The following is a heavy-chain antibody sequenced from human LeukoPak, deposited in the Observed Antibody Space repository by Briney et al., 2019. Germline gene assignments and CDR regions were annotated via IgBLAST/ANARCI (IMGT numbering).Heavy chain of an antibody. Sequence: GGSLRLSCAASGFPLSRSAMSWVRQAPGKGLEWVSNISGSGSGGSTYYADSVKGRFTISRDNSKNTLYLQMNSLRAEDTAVYYCAKDHTLLTFPDYWGQGTLVTVSS. J-gene: IGHJ4*02. V-gene: IGHV3-23*01. D-gene: IGHD2-21*01. CDR2: ISGSGSGGST. CDR3: AKDHTLLTFPDY. CDR1: GFPLSRSA.